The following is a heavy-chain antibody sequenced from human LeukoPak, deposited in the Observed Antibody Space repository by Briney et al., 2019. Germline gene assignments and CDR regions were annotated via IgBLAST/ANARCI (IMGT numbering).Heavy chain of an antibody. D-gene: IGHD2-2*01. J-gene: IGHJ4*02. V-gene: IGHV3-21*01. CDR1: GFTFSSYS. CDR2: ISSSSSYI. Sequence: GGSLRLSCAASGFTFSSYSMNWVRQAPGKGLEWDSSISSSSSYIYYADSVKGRFTISRDNAKNSLYLQMNSLRAEDTAVYYCARDPLALGYCSSTSCFLDWWGQGTLVTVSS. CDR3: ARDPLALGYCSSTSCFLDW.